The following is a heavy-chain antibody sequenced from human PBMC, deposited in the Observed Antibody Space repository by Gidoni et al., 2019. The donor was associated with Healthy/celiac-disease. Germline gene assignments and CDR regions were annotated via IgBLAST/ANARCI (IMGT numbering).Heavy chain of an antibody. D-gene: IGHD6-13*01. CDR1: GFTFSSYS. J-gene: IGHJ3*02. V-gene: IGHV3-21*01. CDR3: ARMEGISGAFDI. CDR2: ISSSSSYI. Sequence: EVQLVESGGGLVKPGGSLRLSCAASGFTFSSYSMNWVRQAPGKGLEWVSSISSSSSYIYYADSVKGRFTISRDNAKNSLYLQMNSLRAEDTAVYYCARMEGISGAFDIWGQGTMVTVSS.